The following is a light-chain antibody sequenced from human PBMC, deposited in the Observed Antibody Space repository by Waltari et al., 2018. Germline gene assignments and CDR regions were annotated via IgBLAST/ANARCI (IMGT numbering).Light chain of an antibody. J-gene: IGKJ1*01. CDR1: QSVTNNY. Sequence: IVLTQSPGTLSLSPGARATLSCRASQSVTNNYLAWYQQKPGQAPRLFIYGASSRATGIPDRFSGSGSGTDFTLTISRLEPEDFAVYYCHQYGSSPWTFGQGTKVEIK. CDR3: HQYGSSPWT. CDR2: GAS. V-gene: IGKV3-20*01.